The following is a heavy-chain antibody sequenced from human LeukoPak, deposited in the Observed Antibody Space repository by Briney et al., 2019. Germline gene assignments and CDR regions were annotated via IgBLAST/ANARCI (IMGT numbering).Heavy chain of an antibody. CDR2: IYHSGST. CDR1: GGSISSSNW. Sequence: PSETLSLTCAVSGGSISSSNWWSWVRQSPGKGLEWIGEIYHSGSTNYNPSLKSRVTISVDKSKNQFSLKLSSVTAADTAVYYCAREMRERPYYYDSSGYPFDYWGQGTLVTVSS. D-gene: IGHD3-22*01. J-gene: IGHJ4*02. CDR3: AREMRERPYYYDSSGYPFDY. V-gene: IGHV4-4*02.